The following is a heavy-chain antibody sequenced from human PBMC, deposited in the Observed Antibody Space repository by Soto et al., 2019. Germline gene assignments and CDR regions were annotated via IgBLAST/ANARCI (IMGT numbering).Heavy chain of an antibody. V-gene: IGHV2-5*02. Sequence: QINLIESGPTLVKPTQTLTLTCTFSGFSLSTSGAAVGWVRQPPGRALEWLALIYWDGDKRYNASLGNRLTITKDAYMNQVVLTLPNVDPADTATYYCAHRATITIFGLIIDNGIWFDPWGQGTRVIVSS. CDR2: IYWDGDK. D-gene: IGHD3-3*01. CDR3: AHRATITIFGLIIDNGIWFDP. J-gene: IGHJ5*02. CDR1: GFSLSTSGAA.